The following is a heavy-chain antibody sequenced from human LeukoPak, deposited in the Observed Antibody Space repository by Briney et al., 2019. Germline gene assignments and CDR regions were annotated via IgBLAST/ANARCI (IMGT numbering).Heavy chain of an antibody. D-gene: IGHD4-23*01. CDR3: ARSAVRATVVTHSWYFDL. Sequence: GGSLRLSCAASGFTFSSYWMHWVRQAPGEGLVWVSRINSDGSSTSYADSVKGRFTISRDNAKNTLYLQMNSLRAEDTAVYYCARSAVRATVVTHSWYFDLWGRGTLVTVSS. J-gene: IGHJ2*01. V-gene: IGHV3-74*01. CDR2: INSDGSST. CDR1: GFTFSSYW.